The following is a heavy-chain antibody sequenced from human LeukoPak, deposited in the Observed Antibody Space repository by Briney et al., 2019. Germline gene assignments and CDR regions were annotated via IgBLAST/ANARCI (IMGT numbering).Heavy chain of an antibody. CDR2: IYYSGST. J-gene: IGHJ3*02. CDR3: ARQDGTYSSGWQNRYDAFDI. CDR1: GGSISSYY. V-gene: IGHV4-59*08. D-gene: IGHD6-19*01. Sequence: SETLSLTCTVSGGSISSYYWSWIRQPPGKGLEWIGYIYYSGSTNYNPSLKSRVTISVDTSKNQFSLKLSSVTAADTAVYYCARQDGTYSSGWQNRYDAFDIWGQGTMVTVSS.